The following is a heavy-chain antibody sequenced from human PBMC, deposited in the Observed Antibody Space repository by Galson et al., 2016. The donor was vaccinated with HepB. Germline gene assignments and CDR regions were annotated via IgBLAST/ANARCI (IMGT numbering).Heavy chain of an antibody. Sequence: SVKVSCKASGYTFTSYAIHWVRQAPGQRLEWMGWINAGNGNTKYSQKFQGRVTITRDTSASTAYMELSSLRSEDTAVYYCARGPYSSNFYVGDYWGQGTLVTVSS. J-gene: IGHJ4*02. D-gene: IGHD6-13*01. V-gene: IGHV1-3*01. CDR2: INAGNGNT. CDR3: ARGPYSSNFYVGDY. CDR1: GYTFTSYA.